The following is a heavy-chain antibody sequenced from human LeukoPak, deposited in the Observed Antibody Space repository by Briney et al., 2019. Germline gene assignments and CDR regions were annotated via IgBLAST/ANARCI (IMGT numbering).Heavy chain of an antibody. CDR3: ARDLSIAAPGTDFDY. J-gene: IGHJ4*02. Sequence: ASVKVSCKASGYTFTSYGISWVRQAPGQGLEWMGWISAYNGNTNYAQKLQGRVTMTTDTSTSTAYMELSRLTSDDTAVYYCARDLSIAAPGTDFDYWGQGTLVTVSS. CDR2: ISAYNGNT. D-gene: IGHD6-13*01. V-gene: IGHV1-18*01. CDR1: GYTFTSYG.